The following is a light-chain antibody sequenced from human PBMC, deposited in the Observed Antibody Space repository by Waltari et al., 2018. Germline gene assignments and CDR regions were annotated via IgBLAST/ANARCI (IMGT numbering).Light chain of an antibody. J-gene: IGKJ4*01. CDR3: QQYNDWPPLT. V-gene: IGKV3-15*01. CDR1: QSISSN. CDR2: GAS. Sequence: IVMTQSPATLSVSPGERATLSCRASQSISSNLAWYQQKPGQAPRLLIYGASTRASAIPARFSGSGSGTDFTLTISGLQSEDFAVYFCQQYNDWPPLTFGGGTKVEIK.